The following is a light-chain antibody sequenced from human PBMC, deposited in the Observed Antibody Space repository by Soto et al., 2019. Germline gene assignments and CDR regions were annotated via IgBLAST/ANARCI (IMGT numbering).Light chain of an antibody. CDR1: QSVSRT. CDR3: QQRYNWPQT. V-gene: IGKV3-11*01. Sequence: EVVLTQSPATLSLSPGERANLSCRTSQSVSRTLAWYQQKSGPAPRLLIYDASNRATGIPTRFSGSGSGTDFTLTISSLEPEDFAVYYCQQRYNWPQTFGQGTKVEIK. CDR2: DAS. J-gene: IGKJ1*01.